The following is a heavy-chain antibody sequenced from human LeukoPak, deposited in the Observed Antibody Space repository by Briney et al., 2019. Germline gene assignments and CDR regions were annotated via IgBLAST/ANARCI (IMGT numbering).Heavy chain of an antibody. J-gene: IGHJ4*02. D-gene: IGHD3-22*01. Sequence: GGSLRLSCAASGFTFSSYAMSWVRQAPGKGLEWVSAISGSGGSTYYADSVKGRFTISRDNSKNTLYLQMNSLRAEDTAVYYCAKAPDCSGYPTGESDYWGQGTLVTVSS. CDR2: ISGSGGST. CDR3: AKAPDCSGYPTGESDY. CDR1: GFTFSSYA. V-gene: IGHV3-23*01.